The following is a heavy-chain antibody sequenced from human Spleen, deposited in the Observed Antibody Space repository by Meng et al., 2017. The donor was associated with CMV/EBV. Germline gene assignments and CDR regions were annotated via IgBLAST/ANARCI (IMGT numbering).Heavy chain of an antibody. Sequence: GESLKISCAACGFTFSSYDMHWVRQATGKGLEWVSAIGTAGDTYYPGSVKGQFTISRENAKNSLYLQMNSLRAGDTAVYYCARGETGVVPAAILGYYYGMDVWGQGTTVTVSS. D-gene: IGHD2-2*02. CDR3: ARGETGVVPAAILGYYYGMDV. CDR2: IGTAGDT. J-gene: IGHJ6*02. CDR1: GFTFSSYD. V-gene: IGHV3-13*03.